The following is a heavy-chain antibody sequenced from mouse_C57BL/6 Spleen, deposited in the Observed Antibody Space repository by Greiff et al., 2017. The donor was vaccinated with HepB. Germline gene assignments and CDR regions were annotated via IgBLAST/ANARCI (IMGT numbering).Heavy chain of an antibody. J-gene: IGHJ4*01. CDR1: GYAFSSSW. Sequence: VQLQQSGPELVKPGASVKISCKASGYAFSSSWMNWVKQRPGKGLEWIGRIYPGDGDTNYNGKFKGKATLTADKSSSTAYMQLSSLTSEDSAVYFCARYSNYEDYYAMDYWGQGTSVTVSS. CDR2: IYPGDGDT. D-gene: IGHD2-5*01. V-gene: IGHV1-82*01. CDR3: ARYSNYEDYYAMDY.